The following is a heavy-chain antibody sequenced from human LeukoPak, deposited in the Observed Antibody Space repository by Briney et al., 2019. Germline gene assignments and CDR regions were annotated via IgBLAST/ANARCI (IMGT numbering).Heavy chain of an antibody. CDR1: GYTFTGYY. CDR2: INPNSGGT. J-gene: IGHJ3*02. D-gene: IGHD5/OR15-5a*01. V-gene: IGHV1-2*02. CDR3: ARERIYLRNDAFDI. Sequence: WASVKVSCKASGYTFTGYYMHWVRQAPGQGLEWMGWINPNSGGTNYAQKFQGRVTMTRDTSISTAYMELSRLRSDDTAVYYCARERIYLRNDAFDIWGQGTMVTVSS.